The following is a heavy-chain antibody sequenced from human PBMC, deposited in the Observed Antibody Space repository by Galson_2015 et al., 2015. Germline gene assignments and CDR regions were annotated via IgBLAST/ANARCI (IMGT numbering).Heavy chain of an antibody. D-gene: IGHD3-22*01. CDR3: AREALYYDSSGYLRAFDI. CDR1: GFTVSSNY. CDR2: IYSGGST. Sequence: SLRLSCAASGFTVSSNYMSRVRQAPGKGLEWVSVIYSGGSTYYADSVKGRFTISRDNSKNTLYLQMNSLRAEDTAVYYCAREALYYDSSGYLRAFDIWGQGTMVTVSS. V-gene: IGHV3-53*01. J-gene: IGHJ3*02.